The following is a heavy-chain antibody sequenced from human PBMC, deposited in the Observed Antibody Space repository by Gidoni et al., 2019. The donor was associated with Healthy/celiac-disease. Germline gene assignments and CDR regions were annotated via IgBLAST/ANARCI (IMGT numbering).Heavy chain of an antibody. J-gene: IGHJ4*02. CDR1: GGTFSSYA. CDR3: ARKVTYYYDSSGYDY. CDR2: IIPIFGTA. Sequence: QVQLVQSGAEVKTPGSSVKVSCKASGGTFSSYAISWVRQAPGQGLEWMGGIIPIFGTANYAQKFQGRVTITADESTSTAYMELSSLRSEDTAVYYCARKVTYYYDSSGYDYWGQGTLVTVSS. D-gene: IGHD3-22*01. V-gene: IGHV1-69*01.